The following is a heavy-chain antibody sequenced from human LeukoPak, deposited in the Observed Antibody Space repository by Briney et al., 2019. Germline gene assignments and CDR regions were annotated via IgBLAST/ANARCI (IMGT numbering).Heavy chain of an antibody. J-gene: IGHJ3*02. CDR3: ASTPVVPAAMGGHDAFDI. D-gene: IGHD2-2*01. CDR2: IYSGGST. CDR1: GFTFSSYW. Sequence: GGSLRLSCAASGFTFSSYWMHWVRQAPGKGLEWVSVIYSGGSTYYADSVKGRFTISRDNSKNTLYLQMNSLRAEDTAVYYCASTPVVPAAMGGHDAFDIWGQGTMVTVSS. V-gene: IGHV3-53*01.